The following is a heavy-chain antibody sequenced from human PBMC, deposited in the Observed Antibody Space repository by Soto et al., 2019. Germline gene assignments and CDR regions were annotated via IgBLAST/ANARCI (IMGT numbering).Heavy chain of an antibody. CDR3: ARRSRYFDY. J-gene: IGHJ4*02. Sequence: SETLSLTCTVSGGSISSSSYYWGWIRQPPGKGLEWIGSIYYSGSTYYNPSLKSRVTISVDTSKNQFSLKLSSVTAADTAVYYCARRSRYFDYWGQGTLVNVSS. CDR2: IYYSGST. V-gene: IGHV4-39*01. D-gene: IGHD6-6*01. CDR1: GGSISSSSYY.